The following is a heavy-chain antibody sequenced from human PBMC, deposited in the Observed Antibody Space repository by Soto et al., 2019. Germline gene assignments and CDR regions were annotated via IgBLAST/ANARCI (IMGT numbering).Heavy chain of an antibody. J-gene: IGHJ4*02. D-gene: IGHD4-17*01. Sequence: EVQLVESGGGLVQPGESLKLSCAVSGFTFSGSAMHWVRQASGKGLEWVDRIRSKANNYATAYAASVKGRFTISRDDSKNTAYLQMNSLKSEDTAVYYCTRGYGDYVRDYWGQGTLVTVSS. CDR1: GFTFSGSA. CDR3: TRGYGDYVRDY. CDR2: IRSKANNYAT. V-gene: IGHV3-73*01.